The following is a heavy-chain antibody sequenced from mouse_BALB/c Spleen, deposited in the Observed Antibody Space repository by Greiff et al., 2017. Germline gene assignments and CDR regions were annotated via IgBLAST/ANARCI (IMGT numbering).Heavy chain of an antibody. Sequence: QVQLQQPGAELVKPGASVKLSCKASGYTFTSYWMHWVKPRPGQGLEWIGEINPSNGRTNYNEKFKSKATLTVDKSSSTAYMQLSSLTSEDSAVYYCARVDYYGDYWGQGTTLTVSS. CDR3: ARVDYYGDY. D-gene: IGHD1-1*01. CDR1: GYTFTSYW. CDR2: INPSNGRT. J-gene: IGHJ2*01. V-gene: IGHV1S81*02.